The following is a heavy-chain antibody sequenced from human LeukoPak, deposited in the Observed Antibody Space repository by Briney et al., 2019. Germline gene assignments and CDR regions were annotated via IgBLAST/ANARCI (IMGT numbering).Heavy chain of an antibody. D-gene: IGHD3-22*01. Sequence: PSETLSLTCTVSGGSISSSSYYWGWIRQPPGKGLEWIGEINHSGSTNYNPSLKSRVTISVDTSKNQFSLKLSSVTAADTAVYYCAKYYYDSSGRTNWFDPWGQGTLVTVSS. V-gene: IGHV4-39*07. CDR3: AKYYYDSSGRTNWFDP. J-gene: IGHJ5*02. CDR2: INHSGST. CDR1: GGSISSSSYY.